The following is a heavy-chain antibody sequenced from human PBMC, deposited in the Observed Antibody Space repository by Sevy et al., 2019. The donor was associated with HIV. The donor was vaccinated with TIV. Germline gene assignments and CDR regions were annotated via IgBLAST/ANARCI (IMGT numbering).Heavy chain of an antibody. CDR1: GFTFSSYA. D-gene: IGHD3-22*01. CDR3: ARNEYYDTNGGKGNFDY. CDR2: VSDSGGAT. Sequence: GGSLRLSCGASGFTFSSYAMSWVRQAPGKGLEWVSTVSDSGGATYYADSVKGRFTISRDNSKNTLFLQMSSLRAEEVANTFGARNEYYDTNGGKGNFDYWGQGTLVTVSS. V-gene: IGHV3-23*01. J-gene: IGHJ4*02.